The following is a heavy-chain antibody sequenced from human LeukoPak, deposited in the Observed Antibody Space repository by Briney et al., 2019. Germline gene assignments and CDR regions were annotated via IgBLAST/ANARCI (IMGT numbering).Heavy chain of an antibody. J-gene: IGHJ6*03. CDR1: GGSFSGYY. Sequence: SETLSLTCAVYGGSFSGYYWSWIRQPPGKGLEWIGEINHSGSTNYNPSLKSRVTISVDTSKNQFSLKLSSVTAADTAVYYCARGGTYSSSWSYYYYYYYMDVWGKGTTVTVS. V-gene: IGHV4-34*01. CDR2: INHSGST. CDR3: ARGGTYSSSWSYYYYYYYMDV. D-gene: IGHD6-13*01.